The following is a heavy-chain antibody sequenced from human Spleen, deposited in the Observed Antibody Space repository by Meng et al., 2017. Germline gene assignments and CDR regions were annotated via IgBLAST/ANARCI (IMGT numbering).Heavy chain of an antibody. V-gene: IGHV1-2*06. CDR2: INPKSGDT. J-gene: IGHJ4*02. Sequence: VQVGQVEDGGKSPGASGKVSCKASGYTFPDYWLQWVRRASGQGLEWMGRINPKSGDTHYAQRFQGRVTMTGDTSISTAYMELSGLRSDDTAMYYCARDEDISAAGKLFGDYWGQGTLVTVSS. CDR3: ARDEDISAAGKLFGDY. D-gene: IGHD6-13*01. CDR1: GYTFPDYW.